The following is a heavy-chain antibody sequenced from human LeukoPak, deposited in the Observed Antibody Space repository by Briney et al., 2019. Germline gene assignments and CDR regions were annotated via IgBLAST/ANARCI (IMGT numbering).Heavy chain of an antibody. J-gene: IGHJ5*02. D-gene: IGHD3-10*01. CDR3: ARDHVAMVRGPRTLYNWFDP. CDR1: GYTFTSYG. V-gene: IGHV1-18*04. CDR2: LHAYNGNT. Sequence: GASVKVSCKASGYTFTSYGISWVRQPPGQGLDWMGCLHAYNGNTNYAQKLQGRVTMTTDTSTSTAYMELRSLRSDDTAVYYCARDHVAMVRGPRTLYNWFDPWGQGTLVTVSS.